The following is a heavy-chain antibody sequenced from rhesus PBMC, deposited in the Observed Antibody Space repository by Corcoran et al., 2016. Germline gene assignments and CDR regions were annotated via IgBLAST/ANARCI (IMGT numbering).Heavy chain of an antibody. V-gene: IGHV4-106*01. CDR1: GGSISASYF. D-gene: IGHD2-33*01. CDR3: WLDQFDV. Sequence: QVQLQESGPGLVKPSETLSLTCAVSGGSISASYFWRWVRQPPGKGLEWIGYIYGGGGATSYNTSLKNRVTSSRDTSKNQFSLKLTSVTAADTAVYYCWLDQFDVWGAGVLVTVSS. CDR2: IYGGGGAT. J-gene: IGHJ5-1*01.